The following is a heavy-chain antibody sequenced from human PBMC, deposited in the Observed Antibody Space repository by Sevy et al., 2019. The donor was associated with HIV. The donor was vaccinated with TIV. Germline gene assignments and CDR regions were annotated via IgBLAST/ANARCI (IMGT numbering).Heavy chain of an antibody. CDR1: GFSFSRYF. CDR3: ARDTLGYGGNPNLDLDL. J-gene: IGHJ4*02. V-gene: IGHV3-74*01. Sequence: GGSLRLSCAASGFSFSRYFMHWVRQAPGKGLVWVARINSDGSTTNYADSVKDRFTVSRDNAKNTLYLELHSLRVEDTASYYCARDTLGYGGNPNLDLDLWGQGTLVTVSS. CDR2: INSDGSTT. D-gene: IGHD4-17*01.